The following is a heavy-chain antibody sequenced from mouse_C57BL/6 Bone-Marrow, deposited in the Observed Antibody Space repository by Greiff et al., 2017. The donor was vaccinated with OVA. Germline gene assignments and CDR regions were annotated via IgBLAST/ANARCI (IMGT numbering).Heavy chain of an antibody. J-gene: IGHJ3*01. V-gene: IGHV1-64*01. Sequence: QVQLKQPGAELVKPGASVKLSCKASGYTFTSYWMHWVKQRPGQGLEWIGMIHPNSGSTNYNEKFKSKATLTVDKSSSTAYMQLSSLTSKDSAVYYCARLGRWFAYWGQGTLVTVSA. CDR1: GYTFTSYW. CDR2: IHPNSGST. CDR3: ARLGRWFAY.